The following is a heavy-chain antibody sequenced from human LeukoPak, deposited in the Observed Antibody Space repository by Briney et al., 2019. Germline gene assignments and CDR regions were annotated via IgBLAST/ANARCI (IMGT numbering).Heavy chain of an antibody. CDR1: GFTFSSYG. CDR2: IWYDGSNK. D-gene: IGHD5-18*01. V-gene: IGHV3-33*06. Sequence: GGSLRLSCAASGFTFSSYGMHWVRQAPGKGLEWVAVIWYDGSNKYYADSVKGRFTISRDNSKNTLYLQMNSQRAEDTAVYYCAKDHTGYSYGYGHLGYWGQGTLVTVSS. CDR3: AKDHTGYSYGYGHLGY. J-gene: IGHJ4*02.